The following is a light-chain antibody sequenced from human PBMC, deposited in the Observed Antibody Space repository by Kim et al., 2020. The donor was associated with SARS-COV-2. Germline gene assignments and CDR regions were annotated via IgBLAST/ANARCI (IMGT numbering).Light chain of an antibody. CDR1: KLGDKY. CDR3: QSWESSTVV. CDR2: QDS. V-gene: IGLV3-1*01. J-gene: IGLJ2*01. Sequence: SYELTQPPSVSVYPGQTASITCSGDKLGDKYACWYQQKPGQSPVLVIYQDSKRPSGIPERFSGSNSGNTATLTISGTQAMDEADYYCQSWESSTVVFGGGTPLTVL.